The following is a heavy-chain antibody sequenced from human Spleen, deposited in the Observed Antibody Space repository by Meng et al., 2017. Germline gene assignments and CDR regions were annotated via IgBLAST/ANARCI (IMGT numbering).Heavy chain of an antibody. CDR3: ARVVVSGLRASGWWFDL. J-gene: IGHJ2*01. D-gene: IGHD2-15*01. Sequence: QAQLPRSGPGLVTPSGPLSLTCAVSGGSISSSNWGSWVRQPPGKGLEWIGEINHSGSTNYNPSLKSRVTISVDTSKNQFSLKLSSVTAADTAVYYCARVVVSGLRASGWWFDLWGRGTLVTVSS. V-gene: IGHV4-4*02. CDR1: GGSISSSNW. CDR2: INHSGST.